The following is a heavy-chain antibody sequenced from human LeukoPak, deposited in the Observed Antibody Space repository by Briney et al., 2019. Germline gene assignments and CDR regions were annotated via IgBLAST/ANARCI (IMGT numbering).Heavy chain of an antibody. Sequence: GGSLRLSCAASGFTASSTFMSWVRQPPGKGLEWVSVIYTGVTTYYADSVMGRFTISRDDSKNTLYLQMNSLRAEDTAVYYCTRDPAMTSGYGMDVWGQGTTVTVSS. J-gene: IGHJ6*02. D-gene: IGHD4-11*01. V-gene: IGHV3-66*01. CDR3: TRDPAMTSGYGMDV. CDR1: GFTASSTF. CDR2: IYTGVTT.